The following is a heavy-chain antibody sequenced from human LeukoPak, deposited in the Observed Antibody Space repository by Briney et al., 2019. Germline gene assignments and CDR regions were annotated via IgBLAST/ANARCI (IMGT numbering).Heavy chain of an antibody. J-gene: IGHJ5*02. CDR2: ISSSSSYI. CDR1: RFTFSNYW. V-gene: IGHV3-21*04. Sequence: PGGSLRLSCAASRFTFSNYWMNWVRQAPGKGLEWVSSISSSSSYIYYADSVKGRFTISRDNAKNSLYLQMNSLRAEDTAVYYCAKDKREYSWNWFDPWGQGTLVTVSS. D-gene: IGHD5-12*01. CDR3: AKDKREYSWNWFDP.